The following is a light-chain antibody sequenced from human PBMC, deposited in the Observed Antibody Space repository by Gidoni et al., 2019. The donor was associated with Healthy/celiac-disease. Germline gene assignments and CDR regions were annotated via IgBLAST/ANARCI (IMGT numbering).Light chain of an antibody. J-gene: IGKJ1*01. Sequence: ESQMTQSPSSLSASVGDRVTITCRASQSISSYLYWYQQKPGKAPQLLIYAAYSLQSGVQSRFSGSGSGTDSLLTISSLQPDDFATYYFQHRYSTPWTFGQGTKVEIK. V-gene: IGKV1-39*01. CDR1: QSISSY. CDR3: QHRYSTPWT. CDR2: AAY.